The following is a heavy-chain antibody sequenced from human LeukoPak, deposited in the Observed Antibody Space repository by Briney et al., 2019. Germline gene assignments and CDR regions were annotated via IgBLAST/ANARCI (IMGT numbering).Heavy chain of an antibody. CDR3: ARGPDRSIAAAGFLDY. CDR2: IYYSGST. V-gene: IGHV4-59*08. CDR1: GGSISSYY. J-gene: IGHJ4*02. Sequence: PSETLSLTCTVSGGSISSYYWSWIRQPPGKGLEWIGYIYYSGSTNYNPSLKSRVTISVDTSKNQFSLKLSSVTAADTAVYYCARGPDRSIAAAGFLDYWGQGTLVTVSS. D-gene: IGHD6-13*01.